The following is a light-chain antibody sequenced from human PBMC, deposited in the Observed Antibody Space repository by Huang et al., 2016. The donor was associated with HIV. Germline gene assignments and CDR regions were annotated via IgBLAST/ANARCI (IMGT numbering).Light chain of an antibody. CDR3: QQYNNWPLT. CDR2: GAA. Sequence: EIVMTQSPATLSVSPGERAPLSCRASQSVSSNLAWYQQKPGQAPRRLIYGAATRATGIPARFTGSGSGTEFTLIITSLQSEDFAFYYCQQYNNWPLTFGGGTKVEIK. CDR1: QSVSSN. V-gene: IGKV3-15*01. J-gene: IGKJ4*01.